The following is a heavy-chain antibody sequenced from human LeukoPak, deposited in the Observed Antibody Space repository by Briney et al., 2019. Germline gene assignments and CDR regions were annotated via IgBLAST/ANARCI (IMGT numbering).Heavy chain of an antibody. CDR3: ARWSAAAGTYDY. Sequence: TASETLSLTCTVSGGSISSGSYYWSWIRQPAGKGLEWIGRIYTSGSTNYNPSLRSRVTISVDTSKNQFSLKLSSVTAADTAVYYCARWSAAAGTYDYWGQGTLVTVSS. J-gene: IGHJ4*02. D-gene: IGHD6-13*01. V-gene: IGHV4-61*02. CDR2: IYTSGST. CDR1: GGSISSGSYY.